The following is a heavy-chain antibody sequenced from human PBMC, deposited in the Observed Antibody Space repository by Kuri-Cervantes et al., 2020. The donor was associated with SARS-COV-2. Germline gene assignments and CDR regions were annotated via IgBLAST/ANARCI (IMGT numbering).Heavy chain of an antibody. J-gene: IGHJ6*03. V-gene: IGHV1-2*02. CDR1: GYTFTSYG. CDR3: ARRIAVAGTYYYYYMDV. D-gene: IGHD6-19*01. Sequence: ASVKVSCKASGYTFTSYGISWVRQAPGQGLEWMGWINPNSGGTNYAQKFQGRVTMTRDTSISTAYMELSRLRSDGTAVYYCARRIAVAGTYYYYYMDVWGKGTTVTVSS. CDR2: INPNSGGT.